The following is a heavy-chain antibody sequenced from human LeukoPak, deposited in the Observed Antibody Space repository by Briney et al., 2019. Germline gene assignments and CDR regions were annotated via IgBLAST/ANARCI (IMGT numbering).Heavy chain of an antibody. CDR2: INAGNGNT. Sequence: GASVKVSCKASGYTFTSYAVHWVRQAPGQRLEWMGWINAGNGNTKYSQKFQGRVTITRDTSASTAYMELSSLRSEDTAVYYCASSHGDHYYYGMDVWGKGTTVTVSS. CDR1: GYTFTSYA. J-gene: IGHJ6*04. CDR3: ASSHGDHYYYGMDV. D-gene: IGHD4-17*01. V-gene: IGHV1-3*01.